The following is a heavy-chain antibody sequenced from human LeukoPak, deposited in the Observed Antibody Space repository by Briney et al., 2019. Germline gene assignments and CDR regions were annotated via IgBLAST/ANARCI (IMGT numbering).Heavy chain of an antibody. Sequence: VKVSCKASGYTFTGYYMHWVRQAPGQGLEWMGWINPNSGGTNYAQKFQGRVTMTRDTSISTAYMELSRLRSDGTAVYYCARDNDSSGYYYYYYYMDVWGKGTTVTVSS. CDR3: ARDNDSSGYYYYYYYMDV. CDR1: GYTFTGYY. CDR2: INPNSGGT. V-gene: IGHV1-2*02. J-gene: IGHJ6*03. D-gene: IGHD3-22*01.